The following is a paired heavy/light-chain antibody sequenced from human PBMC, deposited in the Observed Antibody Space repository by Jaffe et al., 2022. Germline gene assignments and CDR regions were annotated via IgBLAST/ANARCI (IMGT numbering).Heavy chain of an antibody. J-gene: IGHJ3*01. Sequence: EVQLVESGGGLVQPGGSLRLTCVASGFGFSSYSMNWVRQAPGKGLEWISFISTSTTTIYYADSVKGRFTISRDNAKNSLYLQMNSLRAEDTAVYYCARDIDFGVHDAFDVWGQGTMVTVSS. D-gene: IGHD4-17*01. CDR3: ARDIDFGVHDAFDV. CDR2: ISTSTTTI. V-gene: IGHV3-48*01. CDR1: GFGFSSYS.
Light chain of an antibody. V-gene: IGLV3-21*02. CDR1: NIGSKP. CDR2: GDT. CDR3: QVWDISTDHMV. J-gene: IGLJ2*01. Sequence: SYVLTQSPSVSVAPGQTARITCGGNNIGSKPVHWYHQKPGQAPVLVVYGDTTRPSGIPERFSGSNSGNTATLTISRVEVGDEADYFCQVWDISTDHMVFGGGTKLTVL.